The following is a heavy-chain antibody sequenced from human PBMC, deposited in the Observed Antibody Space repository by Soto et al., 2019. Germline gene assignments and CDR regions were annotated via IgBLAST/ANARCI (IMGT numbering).Heavy chain of an antibody. CDR2: IDSDGSDT. CDR1: GFTFSRYW. V-gene: IGHV3-74*01. CDR3: VREDGGDAFDI. D-gene: IGHD3-16*01. Sequence: GGSLRLSCAASGFTFSRYWMHWVRQGPGKGLVWISRIDSDGSDTTHADSVKGRFTISRDNVKNTLYLQMNSLRVEDTAVYYCVREDGGDAFDIWGQGTMVTVSS. J-gene: IGHJ3*02.